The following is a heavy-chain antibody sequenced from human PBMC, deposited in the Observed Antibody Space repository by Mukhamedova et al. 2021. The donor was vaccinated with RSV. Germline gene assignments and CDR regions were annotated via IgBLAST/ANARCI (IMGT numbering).Heavy chain of an antibody. CDR2: MWYDGSNK. J-gene: IGHJ4*02. CDR3: ARDRRFKSTAKIGSFDY. Sequence: WVAFMWYDGSNKNYGESVKGRFTISRDNSENTLYLQMNSLRAEDTAVYYCARDRRFKSTAKIGSFDYWGQGTLVTVSS. D-gene: IGHD2/OR15-2a*01. V-gene: IGHV3-33*01.